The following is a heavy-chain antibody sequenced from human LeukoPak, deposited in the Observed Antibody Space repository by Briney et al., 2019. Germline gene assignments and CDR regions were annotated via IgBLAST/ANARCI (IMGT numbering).Heavy chain of an antibody. D-gene: IGHD2-15*01. J-gene: IGHJ3*02. CDR3: AREILLLSQDAFDI. CDR1: GGSFSSYY. V-gene: IGHV4-4*07. CDR2: IYTSGST. Sequence: SETLSLTCAVYGGSFSSYYWSWIRQPAGKGLEWIGRIYTSGSTNYNPSLKSRVTMSADTSKNQFSLKLSSVTAADTAVYYCAREILLLSQDAFDIWGQGTMVTVSS.